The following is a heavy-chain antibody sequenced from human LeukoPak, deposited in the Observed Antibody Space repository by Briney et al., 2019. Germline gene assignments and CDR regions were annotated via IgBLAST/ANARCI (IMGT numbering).Heavy chain of an antibody. D-gene: IGHD2-2*01. CDR2: INHSGST. V-gene: IGHV4-34*01. J-gene: IGHJ5*02. Sequence: PSETLSLTCAVYGGSFSGYYWSWIRQPPGKGLGWIGEINHSGSTNYNPSLKSRVTISVDTSKNQFSLKLSSVTAADTAVYYCASLLGEGTSRNWFDPWTQGTLVTVS. CDR1: GGSFSGYY. CDR3: ASLLGEGTSRNWFDP.